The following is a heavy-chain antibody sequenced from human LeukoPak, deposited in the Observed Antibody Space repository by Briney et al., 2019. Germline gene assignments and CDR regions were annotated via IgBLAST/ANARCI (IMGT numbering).Heavy chain of an antibody. CDR2: INHSGST. D-gene: IGHD3-22*01. V-gene: IGHV4-34*01. Sequence: PGGSLRLSCAASGFTFSSYAMSWIRQPPGKGLEWIGEINHSGSTNYNPSLKSRVIISVDTSKKQFSLKLSSVTAADTAVYYCARAHYDSSGYYVSDYFDYWGQGTLVTVSS. CDR3: ARAHYDSSGYYVSDYFDY. CDR1: GFTFSSYA. J-gene: IGHJ4*02.